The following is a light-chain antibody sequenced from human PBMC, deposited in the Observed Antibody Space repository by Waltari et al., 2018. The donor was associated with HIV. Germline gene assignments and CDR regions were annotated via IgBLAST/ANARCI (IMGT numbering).Light chain of an antibody. CDR1: QDISKY. J-gene: IGKJ5*01. CDR2: AAS. Sequence: SVGGRVTISCRASQDISKYLAWFQQKPGKAPRSLVYAASSLQTGVPARFSGSGSGTDFTLTISSLQPEDFATYYCRQYDSLPITFGQGTRLDIK. CDR3: RQYDSLPIT. V-gene: IGKV1-16*01.